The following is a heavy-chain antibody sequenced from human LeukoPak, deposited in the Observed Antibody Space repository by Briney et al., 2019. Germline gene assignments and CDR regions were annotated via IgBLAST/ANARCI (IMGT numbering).Heavy chain of an antibody. CDR2: ISGSGGST. V-gene: IGHV3-23*01. Sequence: GGSLRLSCAASGFTFSSTAMSWVRQAPGRGLEWVSAISGSGGSTYYAQSVKGRFTISRDNSKNSLFPQMNSLRAEDTAVYYCVRRAGVNWGQGTLVTVSS. J-gene: IGHJ4*02. CDR3: VRRAGVN. CDR1: GFTFSSTA.